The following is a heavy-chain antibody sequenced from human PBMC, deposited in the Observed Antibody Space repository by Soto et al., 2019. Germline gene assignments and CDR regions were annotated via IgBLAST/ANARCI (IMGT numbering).Heavy chain of an antibody. V-gene: IGHV1-69*01. Sequence: QVQLVQSGAEVKMPGSSVRVSCKASGGSFSKYGISWVRQAPGQGLEWMGGIIPMFGIGNYAEKFLGRVTMTADESTNTRHMELCSLRSEATAVYFCARGYRKSYFYAMDVWGQGTTVTVSS. J-gene: IGHJ6*02. CDR3: ARGYRKSYFYAMDV. CDR1: GGSFSKYG. CDR2: IIPMFGIG. D-gene: IGHD2-2*01.